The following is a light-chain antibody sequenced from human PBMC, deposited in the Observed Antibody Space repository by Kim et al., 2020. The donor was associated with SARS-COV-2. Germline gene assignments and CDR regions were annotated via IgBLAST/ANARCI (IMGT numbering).Light chain of an antibody. CDR3: QQYDAPPFT. J-gene: IGKJ5*01. Sequence: GDRVTITCQASEDMSDYFNWYHQKPGEAPKVLIRDAANLESGVPSRFSRGGYGTEFSLTISSVQPEDMGTYYCQQYDAPPFTFGQGTRLEI. CDR1: EDMSDY. CDR2: DAA. V-gene: IGKV1-33*01.